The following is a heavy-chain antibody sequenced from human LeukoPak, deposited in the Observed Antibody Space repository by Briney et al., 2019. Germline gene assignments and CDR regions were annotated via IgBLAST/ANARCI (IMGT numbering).Heavy chain of an antibody. D-gene: IGHD2-2*01. Sequence: GGSLRLSCAASGFTFSSYAMHWVRQAPGKGLEYVSAISSNGGSTYYANSVKGRFTISRDNSKNTLYLQMGSLRAEDMAVYYCARALGYCSSTSCALDYWGQGTLVTVSS. CDR2: ISSNGGST. CDR1: GFTFSSYA. CDR3: ARALGYCSSTSCALDY. V-gene: IGHV3-64*01. J-gene: IGHJ4*02.